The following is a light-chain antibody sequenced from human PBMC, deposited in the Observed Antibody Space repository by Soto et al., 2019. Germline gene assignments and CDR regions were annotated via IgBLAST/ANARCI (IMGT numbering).Light chain of an antibody. CDR1: QSISGTF. V-gene: IGKV3-20*01. CDR2: GAS. CDR3: QQYYSSWT. J-gene: IGKJ1*01. Sequence: EIVLTQSPGTLSLSPGERATLSCRASQSISGTFLAWYQHKPGQAPRVLIYGASRRATGSPDRFSGSGSGTDFSLTISRLEAEDFAPYYCQQYYSSWTFGQGTKVEMK.